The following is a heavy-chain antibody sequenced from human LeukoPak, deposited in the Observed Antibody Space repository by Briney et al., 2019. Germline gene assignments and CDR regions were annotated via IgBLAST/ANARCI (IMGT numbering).Heavy chain of an antibody. Sequence: GRSLRLSCAASGLTFSSYGMHWVRQAPGKGLEWVAVISYDGSNKYYADSVKGRFTISRDNSKNTLYLQMNSLRAEDTAVYYCAKDGYCSGGSCYPRGYYYGMDVWGKGTTVTVSS. D-gene: IGHD2-15*01. CDR2: ISYDGSNK. CDR3: AKDGYCSGGSCYPRGYYYGMDV. CDR1: GLTFSSYG. V-gene: IGHV3-30*18. J-gene: IGHJ6*04.